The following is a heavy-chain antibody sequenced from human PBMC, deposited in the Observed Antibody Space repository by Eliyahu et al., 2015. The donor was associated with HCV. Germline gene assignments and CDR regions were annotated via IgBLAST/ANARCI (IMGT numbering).Heavy chain of an antibody. CDR3: AKDRWRATMTFDS. V-gene: IGHV3-23*04. CDR1: GIXFSDFT. CDR2: IAYNGASV. D-gene: IGHD5-12*01. Sequence: DVQLVESGGGLAQPGGSLXPSCAASGIXFSDFTMTWVRQVPGKGLDWVATIAYNGASVDYAQSVKGRFTISRDNARDTVWLQMTDLRVDDTAVYFCAKDRWRATMTFDSWGQGVLVTVSS. J-gene: IGHJ4*02.